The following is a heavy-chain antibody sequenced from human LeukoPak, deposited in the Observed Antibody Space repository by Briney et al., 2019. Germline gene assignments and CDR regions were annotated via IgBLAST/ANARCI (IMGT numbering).Heavy chain of an antibody. CDR3: ARGYYDILTGYFFAPYYYYGMDV. J-gene: IGHJ6*02. CDR2: ITNDGSST. D-gene: IGHD3-9*01. Sequence: GGSPRLSCAASGNYWMHWVRQAPGKGLVWVSRITNDGSSTTYADSVKGRFTISRDNSKNTLYLQMNSLRAEDTAVYYCARGYYDILTGYFFAPYYYYGMDVWGQGTTVTVSS. CDR1: GNYW. V-gene: IGHV3-74*01.